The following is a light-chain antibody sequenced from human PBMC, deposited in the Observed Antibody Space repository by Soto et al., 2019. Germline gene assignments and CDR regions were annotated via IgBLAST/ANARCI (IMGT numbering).Light chain of an antibody. CDR1: SSDVGGYNY. J-gene: IGLJ3*02. Sequence: QSALTQPASVSRSPGQSITISCTGTSSDVGGYNYVSWYQQHPGKAPKLMIYEVSNRPSGVSNRFSGSKSGNTASLTISGLQAEDEAAYYCSSYTSSSTRVFGGGTKVTVL. V-gene: IGLV2-14*01. CDR3: SSYTSSSTRV. CDR2: EVS.